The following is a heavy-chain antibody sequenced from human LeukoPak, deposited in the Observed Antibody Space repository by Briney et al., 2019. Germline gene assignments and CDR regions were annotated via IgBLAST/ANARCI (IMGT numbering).Heavy chain of an antibody. CDR2: ISAYNGNT. V-gene: IGHV1-18*01. J-gene: IGHJ6*03. CDR3: ARGNRGYSYGYYFVSYYYYYMDV. CDR1: GYTFTSYG. D-gene: IGHD5-18*01. Sequence: ASVKVSCKAPGYTFTSYGISWVRQAPVQGLEWMGWISAYNGNTNYAQKLQGRVTMTTDTSTSTAYMELRSLRSDDTAVYYCARGNRGYSYGYYFVSYYYYYMDVWGKGTTVTVSS.